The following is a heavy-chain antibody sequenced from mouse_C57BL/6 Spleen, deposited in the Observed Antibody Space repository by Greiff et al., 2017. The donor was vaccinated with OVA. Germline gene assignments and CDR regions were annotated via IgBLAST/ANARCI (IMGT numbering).Heavy chain of an antibody. V-gene: IGHV1-82*01. CDR3: ARWAPIYDGYYVDY. J-gene: IGHJ2*01. D-gene: IGHD2-3*01. Sequence: QVQLQQSGPELVKPGASVKISCKASGYAFSSSWMNWVKQRPGKGLEWIGRIYPGDGDTNYNGKFKGKATLTADKSSSTAYMQLSSLTSEDSAVYFCARWAPIYDGYYVDYWGQGTTLTVSS. CDR2: IYPGDGDT. CDR1: GYAFSSSW.